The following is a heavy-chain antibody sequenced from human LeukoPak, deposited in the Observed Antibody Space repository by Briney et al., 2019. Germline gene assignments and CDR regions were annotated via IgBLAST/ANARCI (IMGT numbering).Heavy chain of an antibody. CDR3: ARGLGTVNDALDM. CDR2: IGASGHST. D-gene: IGHD4-17*01. CDR1: GFTFSIYA. V-gene: IGHV3-23*01. Sequence: PGGSPRLSCAASGFTFSIYAMNWVRQAPGVRPEWVSTIGASGHSTYYADSVKGRFTISRDNSKSTLYLEMNNLRAADTAVYYCARGLGTVNDALDMWGQGATVTVSS. J-gene: IGHJ3*02.